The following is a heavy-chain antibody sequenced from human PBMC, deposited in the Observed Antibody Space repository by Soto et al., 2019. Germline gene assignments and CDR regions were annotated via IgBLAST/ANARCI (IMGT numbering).Heavy chain of an antibody. CDR3: AKGLYYYDSSGYRLFDY. D-gene: IGHD3-22*01. V-gene: IGHV3-23*01. Sequence: PXESLRLSCTASGFMFNNYAMSWVRQAPGKGLEWVSTVSVSGGTTYYADSLKGRFTISRDNSKKTVYLQMNRLRADDTAIYYCAKGLYYYDSSGYRLFDYWGQGTLVTVPS. CDR2: VSVSGGTT. J-gene: IGHJ4*02. CDR1: GFMFNNYA.